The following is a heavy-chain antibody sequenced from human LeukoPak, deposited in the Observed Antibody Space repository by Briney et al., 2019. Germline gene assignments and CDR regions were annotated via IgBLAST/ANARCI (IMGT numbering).Heavy chain of an antibody. CDR2: INHSGST. Sequence: SETLSLTCAVYGGSFSGYYWSWIRQPPGKGLEWIGEINHSGSTNYNPSLKSRVTMSVDTSKNQFSLKVSSVTAADTAVYYCARVFDSGSQAYFYYMDVWGKGTTVTISS. CDR1: GGSFSGYY. D-gene: IGHD3-10*01. CDR3: ARVFDSGSQAYFYYMDV. V-gene: IGHV4-34*01. J-gene: IGHJ6*03.